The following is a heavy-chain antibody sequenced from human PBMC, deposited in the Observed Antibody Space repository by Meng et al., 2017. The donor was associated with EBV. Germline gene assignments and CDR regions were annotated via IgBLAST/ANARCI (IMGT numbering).Heavy chain of an antibody. V-gene: IGHV4-61*01. CDR2: IYYTGST. CDR1: GGSVNNESYY. CDR3: ARGDYTNYPRWFDP. Sequence: QVQLQESGPGLVKPSAXRSLTCTXSGGSVNNESYYWGWIRQPPGKGLEYIGYIYYTGSTNYNSSLKSRVTISLDKSKNQFSLKLTSLTAADTAIYYCARGDYTNYPRWFDPWEQGTLVTVSS. D-gene: IGHD4-11*01. J-gene: IGHJ5*02.